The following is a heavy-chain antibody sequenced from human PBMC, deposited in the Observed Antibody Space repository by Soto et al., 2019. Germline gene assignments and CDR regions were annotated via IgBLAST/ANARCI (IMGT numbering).Heavy chain of an antibody. V-gene: IGHV4-39*01. Sequence: QLQLQESGPGLVKPSETLSLTCTVSGGSISSSSYYWGWIRQPPGKGLEWIGSIYYSGSTYYNPSLKSRVTISVDTSKNQFSLKLTSVTAADTAVYYCATLWFGESPYWGQGTLVTVSS. CDR1: GGSISSSSYY. CDR2: IYYSGST. D-gene: IGHD3-10*01. J-gene: IGHJ4*02. CDR3: ATLWFGESPY.